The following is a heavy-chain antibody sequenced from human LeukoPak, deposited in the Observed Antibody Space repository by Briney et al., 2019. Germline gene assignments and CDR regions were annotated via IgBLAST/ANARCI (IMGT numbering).Heavy chain of an antibody. CDR1: GFTFSSYA. Sequence: GGSLRLSCAASGFTFSSYAMSWVRQAPGKGLEWVSAISGSGGSTYYADSVKGRFTISRDNSKNTLYLQMNSLRAEDTAVYYCAKDRISYGSGSYYGTEDWFDPWGQGTLVTVSS. V-gene: IGHV3-23*01. D-gene: IGHD3-10*01. CDR3: AKDRISYGSGSYYGTEDWFDP. J-gene: IGHJ5*02. CDR2: ISGSGGST.